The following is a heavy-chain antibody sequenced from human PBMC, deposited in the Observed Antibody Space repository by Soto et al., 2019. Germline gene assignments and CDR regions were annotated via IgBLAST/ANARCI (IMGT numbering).Heavy chain of an antibody. V-gene: IGHV3-7*01. CDR3: ARDPAHGAMDY. CDR2: INGDGSQQ. J-gene: IGHJ4*02. D-gene: IGHD4-17*01. CDR1: GLTFSASY. Sequence: EVQLVESGGGLVQPGGSLRLDCAASGLTFSASYMSWVRQAPGKGLEWVAIINGDGSQQTYVDSVKGRFTISRDNAKNSLFLQMSSLRVEDTAVYYCARDPAHGAMDYWGQGTLLTVSS.